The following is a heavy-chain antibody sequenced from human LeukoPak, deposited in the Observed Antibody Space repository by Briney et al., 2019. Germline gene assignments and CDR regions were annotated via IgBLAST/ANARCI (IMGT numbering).Heavy chain of an antibody. V-gene: IGHV4-59*01. D-gene: IGHD6-6*01. CDR3: ARGYTSSSEPFDY. J-gene: IGHJ4*02. CDR1: GGSISSYY. CDR2: IYYRGST. Sequence: SETPSLTCTVSGGSISSYYWSWIRQPPGKGLEWIGYIYYRGSTNYNPSLKSRVTISVDTSKNQFSLKLASVTAADTAVYYCARGYTSSSEPFDYWGQGTLVTVSS.